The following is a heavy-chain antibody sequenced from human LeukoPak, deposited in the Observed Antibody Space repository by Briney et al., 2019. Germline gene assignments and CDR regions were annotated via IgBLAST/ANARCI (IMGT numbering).Heavy chain of an antibody. V-gene: IGHV4-4*07. CDR1: GGSISSYS. J-gene: IGHJ5*02. CDR2: IYTSGST. CDR3: ARSPLRIAPLVGYNWFDP. D-gene: IGHD6-13*01. Sequence: SETLSLTCTVSGGSISSYSWTWIRQPAGKGLEWIGRIYTSGSTNYNPSLKSRVTMSVDTSKNQFSLKLSSVTAAGTAVYYCARSPLRIAPLVGYNWFDPWGQGTLVTVSS.